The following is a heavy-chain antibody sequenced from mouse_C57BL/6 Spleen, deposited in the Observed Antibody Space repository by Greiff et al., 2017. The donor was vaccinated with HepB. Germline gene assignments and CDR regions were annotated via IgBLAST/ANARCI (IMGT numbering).Heavy chain of an antibody. D-gene: IGHD1-1*01. V-gene: IGHV1-47*01. CDR3: ARLRYYGSKGDYFDY. CDR1: GYTFTTYP. CDR2: FHPYNDDT. J-gene: IGHJ2*01. Sequence: QVQLKESGAELVKPGASVKMSCKASGYTFTTYPIEWMKQNHGKSLEWIGNFHPYNDDTKYNEKFKGKATLTVEKSSSTVYLELSRLTSDDSAVYYCARLRYYGSKGDYFDYWGQGTTLTVSS.